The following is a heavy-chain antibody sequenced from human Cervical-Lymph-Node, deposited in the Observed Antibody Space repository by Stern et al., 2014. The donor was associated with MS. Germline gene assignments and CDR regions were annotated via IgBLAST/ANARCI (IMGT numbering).Heavy chain of an antibody. CDR1: GYTFTNYF. CDR3: ARTSYGANSLQLDF. J-gene: IGHJ4*02. V-gene: IGHV1-46*01. CDR2: INPSDGGR. Sequence: VHLVESGAEVTKPGASVKVSCKPSGYTFTNYFIHWVRQAPGEGLEWMGIINPSDGGRRYAQKYQGRITLTRDGSTTTVYMEISSLTSSDTAVYYCARTSYGANSLQLDFWGQGTLVTVS. D-gene: IGHD4/OR15-4a*01.